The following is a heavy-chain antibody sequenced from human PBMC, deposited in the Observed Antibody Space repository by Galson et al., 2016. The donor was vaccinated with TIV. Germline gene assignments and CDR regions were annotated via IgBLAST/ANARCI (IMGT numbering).Heavy chain of an antibody. Sequence: PALVKPTQTLTLTCTFSGFSLNTDGMCVNWIRQPPGKALEWLARIDWDDDKSYTSSLKTRLTISKDTSKNQVVLTMTNMDLVDTATYYCARISGYYDSSGHYIPRSFDYWGQGTLVTVSS. CDR2: IDWDDDK. CDR1: GFSLNTDGMC. CDR3: ARISGYYDSSGHYIPRSFDY. D-gene: IGHD3-22*01. V-gene: IGHV2-70*11. J-gene: IGHJ4*02.